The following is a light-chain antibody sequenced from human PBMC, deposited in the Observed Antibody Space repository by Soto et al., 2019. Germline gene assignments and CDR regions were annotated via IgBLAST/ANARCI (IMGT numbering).Light chain of an antibody. CDR1: SSDFGSYNL. J-gene: IGLJ2*01. Sequence: QSALTQPASVSGSPGQSITISCTGTSSDFGSYNLVSWYQQHPGKAPKLMIYEGSKRPSGVSNRFSGSKSGNTASLTISGLQAEDEADYYCCSYAGSSTSVVFGGGTQLTVL. CDR3: CSYAGSSTSVV. CDR2: EGS. V-gene: IGLV2-23*01.